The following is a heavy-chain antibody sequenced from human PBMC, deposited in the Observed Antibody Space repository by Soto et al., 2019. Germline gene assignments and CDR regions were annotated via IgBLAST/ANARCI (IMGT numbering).Heavy chain of an antibody. D-gene: IGHD5-12*01. V-gene: IGHV3-23*01. CDR2: ISGSGGST. Sequence: GGSLRLSCAASGFTFSSYAMSWVRQAPGKGLEWVSAISGSGGSTYYADSVKGRFTISRDNSKNTLYLQMNSLRAEDTAVYYCASDIVATIRFSSFSPYYFDYWGQGTLVTVSS. CDR1: GFTFSSYA. CDR3: ASDIVATIRFSSFSPYYFDY. J-gene: IGHJ4*02.